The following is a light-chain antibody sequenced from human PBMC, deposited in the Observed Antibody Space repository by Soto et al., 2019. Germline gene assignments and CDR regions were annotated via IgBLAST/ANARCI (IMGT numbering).Light chain of an antibody. V-gene: IGLV1-40*01. CDR3: QSYDNSLSAYI. J-gene: IGLJ2*01. Sequence: QSVLTQPPSVSGAPGQTVTISCTGNNSNIGAGYAVHWYQQLPRTAPKLLIYSNTHRRSGVPDRFSGSRAATSASLAITGLQADDEADYYCQSYDNSLSAYIFGGGTKLTVL. CDR2: SNT. CDR1: NSNIGAGYA.